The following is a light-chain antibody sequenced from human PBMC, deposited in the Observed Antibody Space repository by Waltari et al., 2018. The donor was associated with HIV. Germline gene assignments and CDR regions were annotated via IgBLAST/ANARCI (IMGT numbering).Light chain of an antibody. CDR2: KDN. V-gene: IGLV3-10*01. Sequence: SYELTQPPSVSVSPGPTARITCSGAALPTRYSYWYQQKSGQAPVLVIYKDNKRPSGITERFSGSSSGTMATLTISGAQVEDEADYYCYSTDNNGDRGVFGGGTKVSVL. CDR1: ALPTRY. J-gene: IGLJ2*01. CDR3: YSTDNNGDRGV.